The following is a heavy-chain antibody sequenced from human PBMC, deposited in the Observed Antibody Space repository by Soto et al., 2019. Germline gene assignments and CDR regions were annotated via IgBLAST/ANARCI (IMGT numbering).Heavy chain of an antibody. CDR1: GGSISSYY. Sequence: PSETLSLTCTVSGGSISSYYWSWIRQPPGKGLEWIGYIYYSGSTNYNPSLKSRVTISVDTSKNQFSLKLSSVPAADTAVYYCARNRDYFDYWGQGTLVTVSS. J-gene: IGHJ4*02. CDR3: ARNRDYFDY. V-gene: IGHV4-59*08. CDR2: IYYSGST.